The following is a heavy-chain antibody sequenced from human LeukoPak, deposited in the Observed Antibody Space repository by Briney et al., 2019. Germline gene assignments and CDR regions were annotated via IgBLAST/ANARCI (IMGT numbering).Heavy chain of an antibody. D-gene: IGHD2-21*01. J-gene: IGHJ3*02. CDR3: ARIRSMSLLHLDAFDI. Sequence: ASVKVSCKASGGTFSSYAISWVRQAPGQGLEWMGGIIPIFGTANYAQKFQGRVTITADESTSTAYMELSSLRSEDTAVYCCARIRSMSLLHLDAFDIWGQGTMVTVSS. V-gene: IGHV1-69*13. CDR2: IIPIFGTA. CDR1: GGTFSSYA.